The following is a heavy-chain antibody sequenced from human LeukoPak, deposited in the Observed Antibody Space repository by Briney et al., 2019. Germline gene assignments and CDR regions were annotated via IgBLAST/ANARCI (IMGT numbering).Heavy chain of an antibody. CDR3: ARGYSSRKIDY. Sequence: KPSETLSLTCTVSGGSISSGGYYWSWIRQHPGKGLEWIGYIYYSGSTYYNPPLKSRVTISVDTSKNQFSLKLSSVTAADTAVYYCARGYSSRKIDYWGQGTLVTVSS. CDR1: GGSISSGGYY. V-gene: IGHV4-31*03. J-gene: IGHJ4*02. CDR2: IYYSGST. D-gene: IGHD6-13*01.